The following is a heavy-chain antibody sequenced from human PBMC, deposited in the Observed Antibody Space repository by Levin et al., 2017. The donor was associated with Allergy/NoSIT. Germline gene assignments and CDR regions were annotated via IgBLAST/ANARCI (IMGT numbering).Heavy chain of an antibody. J-gene: IGHJ6*02. CDR3: AKITQVVTLRGFAMDL. D-gene: IGHD2-21*02. Sequence: GESLKISCAASGFPFSKYGMHWVRQAPGKGLEWVAVISYDGTTKYYADSVQGRFTISRDSSKNTLYLQMNSLRTEDTAVYYCAKITQVVTLRGFAMDLWGLGTTVTVSS. CDR2: ISYDGTTK. V-gene: IGHV3-30*18. CDR1: GFPFSKYG.